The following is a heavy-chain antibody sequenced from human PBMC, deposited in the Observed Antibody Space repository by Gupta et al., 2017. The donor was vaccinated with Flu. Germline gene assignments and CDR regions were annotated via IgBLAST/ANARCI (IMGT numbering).Heavy chain of an antibody. D-gene: IGHD2-2*01. CDR3: SRVGGCTSASCYGGY. CDR2: IRSQHYGGTP. V-gene: IGHV3-49*03. J-gene: IGHJ4*02. Sequence: SWFRQAPGKGLEWVGFIRSQHYGGTPDYAASVRGRFTISRDDSKSIAYLQMNSLKTEDTAVYYCSRVGGCTSASCYGGYWAQGTLVTVSS.